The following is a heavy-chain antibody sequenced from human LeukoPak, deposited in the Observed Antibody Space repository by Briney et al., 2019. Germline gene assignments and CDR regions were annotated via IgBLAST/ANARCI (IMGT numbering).Heavy chain of an antibody. CDR2: IRYDGSNK. D-gene: IGHD2-21*01. CDR3: AKIAGGSNPFDY. V-gene: IGHV3-30*02. J-gene: IGHJ4*02. Sequence: GGPLRLSCAASGFTFSSYGMHWVRQAPGKGLEWVAFIRYDGSNKYYADSVRGRFTISRDNSKNTLYLQMNSLRAEDTALYYCAKIAGGSNPFDYWGQGTPVTVSS. CDR1: GFTFSSYG.